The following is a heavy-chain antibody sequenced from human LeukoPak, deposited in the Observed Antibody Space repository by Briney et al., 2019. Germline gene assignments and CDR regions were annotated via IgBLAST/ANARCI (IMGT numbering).Heavy chain of an antibody. CDR2: INAGNGNT. Sequence: ASVKVSCKASGYTFTRYAMHWVRQAPGQRLEWMGWINAGNGNTKYSQEFQGSVTISRDTSASAAYMGLSSLRSKHIAVYYCASASGRTYSSTSQSALDYWGQGTLVTASS. D-gene: IGHD6-13*01. CDR3: ASASGRTYSSTSQSALDY. CDR1: GYTFTRYA. V-gene: IGHV1-3*03. J-gene: IGHJ4*02.